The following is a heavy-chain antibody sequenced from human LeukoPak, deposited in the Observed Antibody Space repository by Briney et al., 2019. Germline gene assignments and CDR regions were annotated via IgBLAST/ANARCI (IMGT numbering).Heavy chain of an antibody. CDR2: ISGDGDST. J-gene: IGHJ4*02. CDR1: GFTFSPYW. D-gene: IGHD2-15*01. V-gene: IGHV3-43*02. Sequence: GGSLILSCAASGFTFSPYWMHWVRQAPGKGLVWVSLISGDGDSTYYADSVRGRFTISRDNSKNSLYLQMNSLTTEDTALYYCAKDLADIVVVVAAIDYWGQGTLVTVSS. CDR3: AKDLADIVVVVAAIDY.